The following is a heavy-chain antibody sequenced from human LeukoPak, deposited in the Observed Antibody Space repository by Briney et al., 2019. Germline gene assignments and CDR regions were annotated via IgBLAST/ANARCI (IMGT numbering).Heavy chain of an antibody. Sequence: SGPTLVKPTPTLTLTCTFSGFSLSTSGVGVGWNRQPPGKALEWLALIYGNNDKRYSPSLKSRLTITKDTSKNQVVLTMTNMDPVDTATYYCVHDIPGGEGFQHWGQGTLVTVSS. CDR1: GFSLSTSGVG. D-gene: IGHD3-16*01. CDR3: VHDIPGGEGFQH. CDR2: IYGNNDK. J-gene: IGHJ1*01. V-gene: IGHV2-5*01.